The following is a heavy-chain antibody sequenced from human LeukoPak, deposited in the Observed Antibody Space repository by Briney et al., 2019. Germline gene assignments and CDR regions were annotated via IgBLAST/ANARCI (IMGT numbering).Heavy chain of an antibody. CDR3: ARALGYCSSTSCWRHNPKLNWFDP. D-gene: IGHD2-2*01. CDR1: GGSFSGYY. CDR2: INHSGIT. V-gene: IGHV4-34*01. Sequence: ETLSLTCAVYGGSFSGYYWSWIRQPPGKGLEWIGEINHSGITNYNPSLKRRVTISVDTSKNQFSLKLSSVTAADTAVYYCARALGYCSSTSCWRHNPKLNWFDPWGQGTLVTVSS. J-gene: IGHJ5*02.